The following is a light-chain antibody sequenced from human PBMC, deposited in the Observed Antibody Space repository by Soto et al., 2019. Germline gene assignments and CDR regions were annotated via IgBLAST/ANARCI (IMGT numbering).Light chain of an antibody. CDR1: TLGDKY. CDR2: QDN. V-gene: IGLV3-1*01. Sequence: SYELTQPPSVSVSPGQTASITCSGDTLGDKYACWYQQKPGQSPVLVIYQDNKRPSGIPERFSGSNSGNTATLTISGTQGMDEADYYCQAWDSSTVVFGGGTKLTVL. CDR3: QAWDSSTVV. J-gene: IGLJ2*01.